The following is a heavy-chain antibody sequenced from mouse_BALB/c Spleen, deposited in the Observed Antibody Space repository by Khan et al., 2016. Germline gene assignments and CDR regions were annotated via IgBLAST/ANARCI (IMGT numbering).Heavy chain of an antibody. CDR3: ARGDYDGYYAMDY. V-gene: IGHV1S34*01. J-gene: IGHJ4*01. Sequence: LVKTGASVKISCKASGYSFTGYYIHWVKQSHGKGFEWIGYISCYNGATNYNQKFRGKATFTVDTSYSTAYMQFNSLTYDDSAVFYSARGDYDGYYAMDYWRQGTSVTVSS. CDR2: ISCYNGAT. D-gene: IGHD2-4*01. CDR1: GYSFTGYY.